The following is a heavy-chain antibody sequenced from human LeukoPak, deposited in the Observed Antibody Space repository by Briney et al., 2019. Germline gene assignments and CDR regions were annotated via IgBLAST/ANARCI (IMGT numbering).Heavy chain of an antibody. CDR2: MNIDGSEK. D-gene: IGHD1-26*01. CDR3: ARDPVEWELLLDC. CDR1: GFTFSNYW. J-gene: IGHJ4*02. Sequence: GGSLRLSCAASGFTFSNYWMGWVRQAPGKRPEWVANMNIDGSEKYYADSVKGRFTISRDDARNSVYLQMNSLRVEDTAVYYCARDPVEWELLLDCWGQGTLVTVSS. V-gene: IGHV3-7*01.